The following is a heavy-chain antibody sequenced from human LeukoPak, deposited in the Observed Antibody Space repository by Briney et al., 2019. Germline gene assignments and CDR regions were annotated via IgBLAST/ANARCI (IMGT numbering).Heavy chain of an antibody. CDR3: ARHDCSSTSCYTGFDY. CDR1: GGSISSYY. J-gene: IGHJ4*02. V-gene: IGHV4-4*09. D-gene: IGHD2-2*02. CDR2: VYTYQST. Sequence: SETLSLTCTVSGGSISSYYWLWIRQPPPKGLEGMWYVYTYQSTSYNPSLNRQITISVDTSKNHFSLKLSSVTAADTAVYYCARHDCSSTSCYTGFDYWGQGTLVTVSS.